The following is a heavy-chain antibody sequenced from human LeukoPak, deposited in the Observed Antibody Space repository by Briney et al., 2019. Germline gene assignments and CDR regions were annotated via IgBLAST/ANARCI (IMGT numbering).Heavy chain of an antibody. Sequence: SETQSLTCTVSGGSISSYYWSWIRQPPGEGLEWIGYIYYSGSTNYNPSLKSRVTISVDTSKNQFSLKLSSVTAADTAVYYCAREGIAAAGSFDYWGQGTLVTVSS. CDR3: AREGIAAAGSFDY. CDR2: IYYSGST. V-gene: IGHV4-59*01. D-gene: IGHD6-13*01. J-gene: IGHJ4*02. CDR1: GGSISSYY.